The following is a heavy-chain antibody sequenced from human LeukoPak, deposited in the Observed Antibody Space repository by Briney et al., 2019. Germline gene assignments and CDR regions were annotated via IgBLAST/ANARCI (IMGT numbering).Heavy chain of an antibody. CDR1: GGSISSYY. CDR3: ARVGIVGATYYYYYYMDV. V-gene: IGHV4-59*01. D-gene: IGHD1-26*01. CDR2: IYYSGST. Sequence: SETLSLTCTVSGGSISSYYWSWIRQPPGKGLEWLGYIYYSGSTNYNPSLKSRVTISVDTSKNQFSLKLSSVTAADTAVYYCARVGIVGATYYYYYYMDVWGKGTTVTVSS. J-gene: IGHJ6*03.